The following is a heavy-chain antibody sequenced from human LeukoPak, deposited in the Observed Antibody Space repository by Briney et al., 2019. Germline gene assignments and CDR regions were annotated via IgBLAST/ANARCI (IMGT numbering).Heavy chain of an antibody. CDR3: ARVVGIAARRMGDYFQH. J-gene: IGHJ1*01. V-gene: IGHV1-2*02. D-gene: IGHD6-6*01. CDR1: GYTFTGYY. CDR2: INPNSGGT. Sequence: ASVKVSCKASGYTFTGYYMHWVRQAPGQGLEWMGWINPNSGGTNYAQKFQGRVTMTRDTSISTAYMELSRLRSDDTAVYYCARVVGIAARRMGDYFQHWGQGTLVTVSS.